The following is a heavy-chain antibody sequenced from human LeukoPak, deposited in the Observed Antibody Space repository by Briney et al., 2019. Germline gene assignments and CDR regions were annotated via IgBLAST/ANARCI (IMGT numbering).Heavy chain of an antibody. D-gene: IGHD5-24*01. Sequence: PSETLSLTCTVSDYSISTGYYWVWIRQSPGKGLEWIAGISHSGYTYYSPSLKSRVTISADTSKNQFSLNLSSMTAADTAVYYCARVHVYNQAAYWGQGTLVAVSS. CDR2: ISHSGYT. V-gene: IGHV4-38-2*02. CDR1: DYSISTGYY. J-gene: IGHJ4*02. CDR3: ARVHVYNQAAY.